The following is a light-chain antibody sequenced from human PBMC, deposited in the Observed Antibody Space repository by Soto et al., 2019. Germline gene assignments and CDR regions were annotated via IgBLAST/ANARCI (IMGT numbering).Light chain of an antibody. CDR3: TSYTSSSLVV. Sequence: QAVLTQPASVFGSTRQSITISCTGTSSDVGGYNYVSWYQHHPGKAPKLMIYDVSNRPSGVSNRFSGSKSGNTASLTISGLQAEDEADYYCTSYTSSSLVVFGGGTKLTVL. CDR2: DVS. CDR1: SSDVGGYNY. V-gene: IGLV2-14*03. J-gene: IGLJ2*01.